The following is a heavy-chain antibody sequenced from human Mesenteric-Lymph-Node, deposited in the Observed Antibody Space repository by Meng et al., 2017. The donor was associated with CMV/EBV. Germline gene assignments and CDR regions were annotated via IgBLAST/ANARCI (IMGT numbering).Heavy chain of an antibody. CDR2: INPNSGGT. CDR1: GYTFTDYY. Sequence: ASVKVSCKASGYTFTDYYIHWVRQAPGQGLEWMGWINPNSGGTNDAQKFQGRVTMTRDTSISTAYMDLSRLRSDDTAVYYCARSPSGYNYDYGDVFDIWGQGTMVTVSS. CDR3: ARSPSGYNYDYGDVFDI. D-gene: IGHD3-16*01. J-gene: IGHJ3*02. V-gene: IGHV1-2*02.